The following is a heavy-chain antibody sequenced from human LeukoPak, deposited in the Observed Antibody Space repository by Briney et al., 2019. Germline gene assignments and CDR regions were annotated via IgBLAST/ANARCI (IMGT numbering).Heavy chain of an antibody. D-gene: IGHD4-11*01. CDR3: ARDRLPDDY. CDR1: GFTFSSYS. V-gene: IGHV3-21*01. Sequence: PGGSLRLSCAASGFTFSSYSMNWVRQAPGKGLEWVSSISSSSSYIHYADSVKGRFTISRDNAKNSLYLQMNSLRAEDTAVYYCARDRLPDDYWGQGTLVTVSS. CDR2: ISSSSSYI. J-gene: IGHJ4*02.